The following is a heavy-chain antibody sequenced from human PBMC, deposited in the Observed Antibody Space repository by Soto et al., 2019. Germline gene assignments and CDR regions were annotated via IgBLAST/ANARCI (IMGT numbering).Heavy chain of an antibody. D-gene: IGHD3-3*01. CDR2: ISSNGGST. V-gene: IGHV3-64*01. CDR3: ARVGDFWSGYSEGYFDY. CDR1: GFTFSSYA. J-gene: IGHJ4*02. Sequence: GGSLRLSCAASGFTFSSYAMHWVRQAPGKGLEYVSAISSNGGSTYYANSVKGRFTISRDNSKNTLYLQMGSLRAEDMAVYYCARVGDFWSGYSEGYFDYWGQGTLVTVSS.